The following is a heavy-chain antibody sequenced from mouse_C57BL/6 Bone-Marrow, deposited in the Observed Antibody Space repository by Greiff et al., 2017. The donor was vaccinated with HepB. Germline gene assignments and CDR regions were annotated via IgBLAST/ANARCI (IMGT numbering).Heavy chain of an antibody. J-gene: IGHJ2*01. CDR2: IRLKSDNYAT. Sequence: ELMLVESGGGLVQPGGSMKLSCVASGLTFSNYWMNWVRQSPEKGLEWVAQIRLKSDNYATHYAESVKGRFTISRDDSKSSVYLQMNNLRAEDTGIYYCTGTLDYWGQGTTLTVSS. V-gene: IGHV6-3*01. CDR3: TGTLDY. CDR1: GLTFSNYW.